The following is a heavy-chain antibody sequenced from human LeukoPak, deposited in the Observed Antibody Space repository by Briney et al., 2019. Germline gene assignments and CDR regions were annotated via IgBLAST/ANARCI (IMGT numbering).Heavy chain of an antibody. CDR1: GGSISSRSYY. V-gene: IGHV4-39*01. CDR3: ARGPAWDAFDI. J-gene: IGHJ3*02. Sequence: SETLSLTCTVSGGSISSRSYYWGWIRQPPGKGLEWIGIIYYSGSTYSNPSLRSRVTISVDTSKNQFSLKLSSVTAADTAVYYCARGPAWDAFDIWGQGTMVTVSS. CDR2: IYYSGST.